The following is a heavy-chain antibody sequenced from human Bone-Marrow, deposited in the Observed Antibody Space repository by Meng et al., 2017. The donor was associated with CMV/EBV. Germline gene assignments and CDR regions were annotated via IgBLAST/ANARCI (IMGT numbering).Heavy chain of an antibody. CDR3: TRLHKFDP. J-gene: IGHJ5*02. CDR1: GFTFSGSA. Sequence: GESLKISCAASGFTFSGSAMHWVRQASGKGLEWVGRIRSKANSYATAYAASVKGRFTISRDDSKNTAYLQMNSLKTEDTAVYYCTRLHKFDPWGQGTRVTVSS. V-gene: IGHV3-73*01. CDR2: IRSKANSYAT.